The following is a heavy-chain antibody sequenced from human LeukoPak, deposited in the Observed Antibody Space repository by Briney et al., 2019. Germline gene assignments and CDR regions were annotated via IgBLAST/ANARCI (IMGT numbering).Heavy chain of an antibody. CDR1: GGSISSYY. Sequence: SETLSLTCTVSGGSISSYYWSWIRQPPGKGLEWIGYIYYSGSTNYNPSLKSRVTISVDTSKNQFSLKLSSVTAADTAVYYCARVPPYCGGDCYPEYYFDNWGQGTLVTVSS. J-gene: IGHJ4*02. V-gene: IGHV4-59*01. CDR3: ARVPPYCGGDCYPEYYFDN. CDR2: IYYSGST. D-gene: IGHD2-21*02.